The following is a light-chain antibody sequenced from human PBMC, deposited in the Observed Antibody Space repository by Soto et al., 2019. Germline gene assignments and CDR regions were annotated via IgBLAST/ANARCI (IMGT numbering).Light chain of an antibody. CDR3: TSYASGSSHVV. CDR2: DVN. J-gene: IGLJ2*01. Sequence: QSALTQPASVSGSPGQSITLSCTGTSSDIGGYDYVSWYQRHPGKAPKLIIYDVNNRPSGVSNRFSGSKSGNTASLDEADYYCTSYASGSSHVVFGGGTKLTVL. CDR1: SSDIGGYDY. V-gene: IGLV2-14*01.